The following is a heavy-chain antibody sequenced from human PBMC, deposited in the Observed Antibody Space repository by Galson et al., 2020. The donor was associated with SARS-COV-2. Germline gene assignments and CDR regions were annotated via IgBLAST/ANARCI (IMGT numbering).Heavy chain of an antibody. CDR1: GFTFSSYE. Sequence: GESLKISCAASGFTFSSYEMNWVRQAPGKGLEWVSYISSSGSTIYYADSVKGRFTISRDNAKNSLYLQMNSLRAEDTAVYYCARLGQSSSSWYMALGGFQHWGQGTLVTVSS. D-gene: IGHD6-13*01. CDR2: ISSSGSTI. V-gene: IGHV3-48*03. J-gene: IGHJ1*01. CDR3: ARLGQSSSSWYMALGGFQH.